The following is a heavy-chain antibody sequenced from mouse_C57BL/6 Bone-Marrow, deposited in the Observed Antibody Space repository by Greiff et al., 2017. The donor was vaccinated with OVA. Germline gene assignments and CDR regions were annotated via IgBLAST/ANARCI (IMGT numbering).Heavy chain of an antibody. CDR2: ISDGGSYT. CDR1: GFTFSNYA. J-gene: IGHJ4*01. D-gene: IGHD2-1*01. CDR3: AGYANSYAMDY. Sequence: EVKLMESGGGLVKPGGSLKLSCAASGFTFSNYAMSWVRQTPEKSLEWVATISDGGSYTYYPDNVKGRFTISRDNAKNNLYLQMSHLKSEDTAMYYCAGYANSYAMDYWGQRTSVTVSS. V-gene: IGHV5-4*03.